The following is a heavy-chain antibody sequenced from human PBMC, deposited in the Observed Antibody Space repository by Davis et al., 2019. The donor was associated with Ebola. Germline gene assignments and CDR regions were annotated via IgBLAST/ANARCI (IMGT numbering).Heavy chain of an antibody. J-gene: IGHJ4*02. V-gene: IGHV3-33*01. CDR2: RWEDGSKK. D-gene: IGHD6-19*01. Sequence: GESLKISCAASGFTLSGYDMNWVLPSPCKGLDVVGVRWEDGSKKKYADSVKGRFTISRDNSKNTLYLQMNSLRAEDTAVYDWATTPQYSSGQNKPFDYWGQGTLVTVSS. CDR1: GFTLSGYD. CDR3: ATTPQYSSGQNKPFDY.